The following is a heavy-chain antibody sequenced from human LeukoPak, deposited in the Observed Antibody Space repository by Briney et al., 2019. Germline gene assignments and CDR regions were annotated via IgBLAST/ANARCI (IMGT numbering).Heavy chain of an antibody. J-gene: IGHJ5*02. CDR3: AREDKLSAWFDP. Sequence: PGGFLRLSCAASGFTFSRHGMHWVRQAPGKGLDWVAFIRNDGSGQYYTDSVTGRFTISRDDSKNALNLQMNSLRPEDTAVYYCAREDKLSAWFDPWGQGTLVTVSS. V-gene: IGHV3-30*02. CDR1: GFTFSRHG. CDR2: IRNDGSGQ. D-gene: IGHD4-23*01.